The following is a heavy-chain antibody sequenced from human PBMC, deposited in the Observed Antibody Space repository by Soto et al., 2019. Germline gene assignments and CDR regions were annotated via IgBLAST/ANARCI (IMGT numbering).Heavy chain of an antibody. CDR2: IFPGDSDT. CDR1: GYSFTSYW. V-gene: IGHV5-51*07. Sequence: PGESLKISWACSGYSFTSYWNGWVHQLPGKGLEWMGSIFPGDSDTRHSPPFKGQVTITAAKSISTAYLQWSRMKASDTAMYYCARSYYYDSRGYYFYYFDYWGQGTMVTVSS. J-gene: IGHJ4*02. CDR3: ARSYYYDSRGYYFYYFDY. D-gene: IGHD3-22*01.